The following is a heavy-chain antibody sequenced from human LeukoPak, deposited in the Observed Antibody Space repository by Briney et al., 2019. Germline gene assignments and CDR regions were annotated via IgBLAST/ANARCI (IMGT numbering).Heavy chain of an antibody. V-gene: IGHV4-34*01. CDR1: GGSFTGYY. J-gene: IGHJ3*02. D-gene: IGHD5-12*01. Sequence: SETLSLTCALYGGSFTGYYWRWIRQPPGKGLEWIGEINHSGSTKYNPSLKSRATISVDTSTKQFFLRLTSVTAADTAVYYCACHAVRYSAYDREEDAFDIWGQGTMVTVSS. CDR2: INHSGST. CDR3: ACHAVRYSAYDREEDAFDI.